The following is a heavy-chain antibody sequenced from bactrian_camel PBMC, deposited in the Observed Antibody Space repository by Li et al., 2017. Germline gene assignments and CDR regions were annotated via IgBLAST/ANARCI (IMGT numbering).Heavy chain of an antibody. CDR3: ATQRSWSTGAYAANY. J-gene: IGHJ4*01. Sequence: HVQLVESGGGLVQPRGSLRLSCVASGFTFNNYWMYWVRQRPGKGLAWVSSISGGGGVTNYVDSVKGRFTISRDNAKNTVYLQMNSLKSEDTALYYCATQRSWSTGAYAANYWGQGTQVTVS. D-gene: IGHD6*01. V-gene: IGHV3S1*01. CDR2: ISGGGGVT. CDR1: GFTFNNYW.